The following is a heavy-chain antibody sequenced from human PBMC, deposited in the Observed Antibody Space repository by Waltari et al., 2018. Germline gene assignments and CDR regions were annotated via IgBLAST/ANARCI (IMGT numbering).Heavy chain of an antibody. CDR2: IIPIFGTA. J-gene: IGHJ3*02. V-gene: IGHV1-69*05. Sequence: QVQLVQSGAEVKKPGSSVKVSCKASGGTFSSYAISWVRQAPGQGLEWMGGIIPIFGTANYAQKFQCRVTITTDESTSTAYMELSSLRSEDTAVYYCARGVLGSGYSYGYLSDAFDIWGQGTMVTVSS. CDR1: GGTFSSYA. D-gene: IGHD5-18*01. CDR3: ARGVLGSGYSYGYLSDAFDI.